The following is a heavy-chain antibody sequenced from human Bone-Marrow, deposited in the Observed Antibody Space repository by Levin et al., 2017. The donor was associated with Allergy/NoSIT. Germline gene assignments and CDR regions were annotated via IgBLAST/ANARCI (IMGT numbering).Heavy chain of an antibody. J-gene: IGHJ4*02. CDR3: AKDPRGPEY. CDR2: IDPSGGYS. D-gene: IGHD3-10*01. Sequence: QSGGSLRLSCAAAGFTFSAYEMAWVRQAPGKGLEWISYIDPSGGYSHYADSVKGRFITSRDNSKNTLSLQMNSLRVEDTAVYYCAKDPRGPEYWGQGTLVTVSS. CDR1: GFTFSAYE. V-gene: IGHV3-23*01.